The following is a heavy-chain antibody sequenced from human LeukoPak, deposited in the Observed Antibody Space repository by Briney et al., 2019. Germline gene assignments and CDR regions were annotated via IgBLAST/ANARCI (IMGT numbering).Heavy chain of an antibody. J-gene: IGHJ4*02. CDR3: ARDSSGGPLFDY. Sequence: SQTLSLTCAISGDSVSSNSAAWHWIRQSPSRGLEWLGRTYYRSKWNYDYAISVKNRITINPDTSKNQFSLQLNSVTPEDTAVYYRARDSSGGPLFDYWGQGTLVTVSS. V-gene: IGHV6-1*01. D-gene: IGHD3-22*01. CDR2: TYYRSKWNY. CDR1: GDSVSSNSAA.